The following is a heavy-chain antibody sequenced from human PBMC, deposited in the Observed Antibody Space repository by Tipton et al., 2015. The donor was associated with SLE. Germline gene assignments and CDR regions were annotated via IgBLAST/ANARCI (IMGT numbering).Heavy chain of an antibody. D-gene: IGHD5-12*01. CDR1: GFTFRSYS. CDR2: ISSSSSTI. V-gene: IGHV3-48*01. CDR3: ARDSHLLMVATQDY. Sequence: GSLRLSCAASGFTFRSYSMNWVRQAPGKGLEWVSYISSSSSTIYYADSVKGRFTISRDNAKNSLYLQMNSLRAEDTAVYYCARDSHLLMVATQDYWGQGTLVTVSA. J-gene: IGHJ4*02.